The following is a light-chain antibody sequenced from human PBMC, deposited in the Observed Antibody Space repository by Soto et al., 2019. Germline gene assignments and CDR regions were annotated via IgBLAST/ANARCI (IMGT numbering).Light chain of an antibody. CDR2: AAS. J-gene: IGKJ2*01. CDR3: QQSYSTPPYT. CDR1: QSISSY. Sequence: DIQMTQSPSSLSASVGDRVTITCRASQSISSYLNWYQQKPGKAPKLLIYAASSLKSGVPSRFSGSGSGTDFPLTISSLQPEDFATYYCQQSYSTPPYTFGQGTKLEIK. V-gene: IGKV1-39*01.